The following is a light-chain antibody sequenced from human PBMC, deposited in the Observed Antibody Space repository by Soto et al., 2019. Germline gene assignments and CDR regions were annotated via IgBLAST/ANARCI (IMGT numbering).Light chain of an antibody. J-gene: IGLJ1*01. CDR3: AAWDASRSACV. V-gene: IGLV1-47*02. CDR2: YNN. CDR1: DSNIGSNS. Sequence: HSVLTQPPSASGTAGQVVTISCSGGDSNIGSNSVYWYQHLPRMAPKLLIYYNNKRPSRVPVRFSGSRSGTSASLAIVGLRSEDEDVYYCAAWDASRSACVFGNGTKVTVL.